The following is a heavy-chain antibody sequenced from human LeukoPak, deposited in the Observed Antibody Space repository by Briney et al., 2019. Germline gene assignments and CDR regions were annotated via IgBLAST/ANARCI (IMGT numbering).Heavy chain of an antibody. CDR2: IKCDSGGT. D-gene: IGHD1-1*01. Sequence: ASVKVSCKASGYTFTAYYMHWVRQAPGQGLEWMGWIKCDSGGTEYSRNYRGRVTMTRDTSISTAYMELTRLTYDDTAVYYCGRDRHWNQGNFDYWGQGTLVTVSS. CDR1: GYTFTAYY. V-gene: IGHV1-2*02. J-gene: IGHJ4*02. CDR3: GRDRHWNQGNFDY.